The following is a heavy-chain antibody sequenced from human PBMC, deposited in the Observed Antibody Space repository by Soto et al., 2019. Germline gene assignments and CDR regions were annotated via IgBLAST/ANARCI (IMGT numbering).Heavy chain of an antibody. J-gene: IGHJ3*02. CDR2: IIPIFGTA. CDR1: GGTFSSYA. V-gene: IGHV1-69*01. CDR3: ASGLDTWNLASEGTAFDI. Sequence: QVQLVQSGAEVKKPGSSVKVSCKASGGTFSSYAISWVRQAPGQGLEWMGGIIPIFGTANYAQKFQGRVTITADESTSTAYMELSSLRSEDTAVYYCASGLDTWNLASEGTAFDIWGQGTMVTVSS. D-gene: IGHD1-7*01.